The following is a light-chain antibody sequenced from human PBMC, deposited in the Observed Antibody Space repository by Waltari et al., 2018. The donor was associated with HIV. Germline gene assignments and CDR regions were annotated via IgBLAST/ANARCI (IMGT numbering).Light chain of an antibody. J-gene: IGLJ1*01. Sequence: QSALAQPASVSGSPGQSITISCTGTSGDVGGSAYVSWYQQHPGKAPKLMIYDVSNRPSGVSNRFSGSKSGNTASLIISGLQAEDEADYYCSSYTSSSTRVFGTGTAVTVV. CDR2: DVS. V-gene: IGLV2-14*03. CDR3: SSYTSSSTRV. CDR1: SGDVGGSAY.